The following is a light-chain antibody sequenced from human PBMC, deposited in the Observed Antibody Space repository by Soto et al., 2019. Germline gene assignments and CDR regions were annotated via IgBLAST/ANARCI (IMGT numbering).Light chain of an antibody. CDR1: QDISNY. CDR2: DAS. Sequence: DIQMSQSPSSLSASVGDRVTITCQASQDISNYLNWYQHKPGKPPKLLIYDASILETGVPSRFSGSKSGTAFTFTITSLQPDDIATYYWQQYDNLPFTFGGGTKVEIK. V-gene: IGKV1-33*01. CDR3: QQYDNLPFT. J-gene: IGKJ4*01.